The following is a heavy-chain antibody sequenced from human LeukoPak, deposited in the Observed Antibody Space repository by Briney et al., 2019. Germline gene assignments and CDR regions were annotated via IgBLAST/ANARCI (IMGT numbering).Heavy chain of an antibody. D-gene: IGHD4-17*01. Sequence: SETLSLTCTVSGGSISSGGYYWSWIRQHPGKGLEWIGYVYYSGSTYYNPSLKSRVTISVDTSKNQFSLKLSSVTAADTAVYYCAGLTYGDYFDYWGQGTLVTVSS. CDR2: VYYSGST. CDR1: GGSISSGGYY. CDR3: AGLTYGDYFDY. J-gene: IGHJ4*02. V-gene: IGHV4-31*03.